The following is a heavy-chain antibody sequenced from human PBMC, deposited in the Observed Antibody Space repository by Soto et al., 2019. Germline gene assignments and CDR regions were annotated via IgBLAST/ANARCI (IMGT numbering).Heavy chain of an antibody. Sequence: GGSLRLSCAASGFTLSNAWMSWVRQAPGKGLEWVGRIKSKTDGGTTDYAAPVKGRFTISRDDSKNTLYLQMNSLKTEDTAVYYCTTDLSEGLRFLEWLLPFDYWGQGTLVTVSS. J-gene: IGHJ4*02. V-gene: IGHV3-15*01. CDR1: GFTLSNAW. CDR2: IKSKTDGGTT. D-gene: IGHD3-3*01. CDR3: TTDLSEGLRFLEWLLPFDY.